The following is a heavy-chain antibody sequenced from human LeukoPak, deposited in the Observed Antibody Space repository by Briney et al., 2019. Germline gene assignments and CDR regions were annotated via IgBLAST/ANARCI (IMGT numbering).Heavy chain of an antibody. CDR2: IYSTGSA. D-gene: IGHD1-26*01. V-gene: IGHV4-59*12. CDR1: GGSLSSYY. Sequence: SETLSLTCTVSGGSLSSYYWSWMRQPPGKGLEWIGYIYSTGSANYNPSLKSRVTLSVDTAKNQFSLKLSSVTAADTAVYYCAREVDAYYYMDVWGKGTTVTVSS. J-gene: IGHJ6*03. CDR3: AREVDAYYYMDV.